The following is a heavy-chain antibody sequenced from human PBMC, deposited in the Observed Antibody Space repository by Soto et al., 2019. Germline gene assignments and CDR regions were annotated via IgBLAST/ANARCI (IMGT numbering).Heavy chain of an antibody. Sequence: GGCMRLSCXASGLSFSSYAMSWVRQDKGKGLEWGSAISGSGGSTYYADSVKGRFTISRDNAKNTLYLQMNSLRAEDTAVYYCAKDSVGSSGWNHYYYYYGMDVWGQGTTVTVSS. J-gene: IGHJ6*02. V-gene: IGHV3-23*01. CDR2: ISGSGGST. CDR1: GLSFSSYA. D-gene: IGHD6-19*01. CDR3: AKDSVGSSGWNHYYYYYGMDV.